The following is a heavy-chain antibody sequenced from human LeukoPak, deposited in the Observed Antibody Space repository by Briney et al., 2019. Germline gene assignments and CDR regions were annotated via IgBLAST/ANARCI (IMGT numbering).Heavy chain of an antibody. CDR2: IYSGGNT. D-gene: IGHD3-3*01. V-gene: IGHV3-53*01. J-gene: IGHJ4*02. Sequence: GGSLRLSCAASGFSVSSDYMSWVRQAPGKGLEWVSVIYSGGNTYYADSVKGRFTTSRDHSKNTLYLQMNSLRAEDTAVYYCAGRQTFYDFSFDYWGQGTLVTVSS. CDR3: AGRQTFYDFSFDY. CDR1: GFSVSSDY.